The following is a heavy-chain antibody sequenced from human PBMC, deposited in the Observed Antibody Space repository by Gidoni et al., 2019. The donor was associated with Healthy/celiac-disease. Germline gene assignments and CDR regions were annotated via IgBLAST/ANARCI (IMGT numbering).Heavy chain of an antibody. CDR2: FNPNSGGT. V-gene: IGHV1-2*02. D-gene: IGHD3-16*01. J-gene: IGHJ6*02. CDR1: GYTLTGYH. CDR3: ASLGPYDVNGMDV. Sequence: QVQRVQSGAEEKTPGSSVKHSCKASGYTLTGYHMHWVRHAPGQGLEWMGWFNPNSGGTNYEQKFQGRVTITRDTSISTAYMELSRLRFDDTAVYSCASLGPYDVNGMDVWGQVTTVTVSS.